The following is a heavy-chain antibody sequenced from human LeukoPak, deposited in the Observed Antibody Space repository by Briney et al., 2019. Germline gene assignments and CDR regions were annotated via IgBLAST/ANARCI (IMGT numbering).Heavy chain of an antibody. J-gene: IGHJ4*02. Sequence: GGSLRLSCAASGFTFSSFALHWVRQAPGKGLEWVAVIWYDASNKYYADSVKGRFTISRDNSKNTLYLQMNTLRDDDTAVYYCVRGVGVSRFNYLDSWGQGTLVIVSS. CDR1: GFTFSSFA. V-gene: IGHV3-33*01. CDR2: IWYDASNK. CDR3: VRGVGVSRFNYLDS. D-gene: IGHD6-13*01.